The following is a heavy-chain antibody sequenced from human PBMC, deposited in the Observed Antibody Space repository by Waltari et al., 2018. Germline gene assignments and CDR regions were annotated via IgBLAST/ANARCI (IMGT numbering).Heavy chain of an antibody. CDR3: AKPFYNWDDPLHS. CDR2: ITVSDDT. V-gene: IGHV3-23*01. Sequence: EVQLLESGGGLVQPGRSLRLSCAASGISLHTFAINWVRLAPGTGLDWVAAITVSDDTFYADSVMGRFTVSRDTSKNTVYLQMNGLRAEDTAIYYCAKPFYNWDDPLHSWGQGTLVAVSS. D-gene: IGHD1-20*01. J-gene: IGHJ4*02. CDR1: GISLHTFA.